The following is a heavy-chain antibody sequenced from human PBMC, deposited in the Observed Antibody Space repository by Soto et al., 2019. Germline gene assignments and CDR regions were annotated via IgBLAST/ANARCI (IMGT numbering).Heavy chain of an antibody. J-gene: IGHJ6*02. CDR3: ARDSGPPHNYYYYGMDV. V-gene: IGHV3-11*01. Sequence: PGGSLRLSCAASGFTFSDYYMSWIRQAPGKGLEWVSYISSSGSTIYYADSVKGRFTISRDNAKNSLYLQMNSLRAEDTAVYYCARDSGPPHNYYYYGMDVWGQGTTVTVSS. CDR1: GFTFSDYY. CDR2: ISSSGSTI. D-gene: IGHD6-25*01.